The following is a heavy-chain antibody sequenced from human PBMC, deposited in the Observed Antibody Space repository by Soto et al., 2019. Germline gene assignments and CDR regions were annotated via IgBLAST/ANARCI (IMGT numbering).Heavy chain of an antibody. V-gene: IGHV4-34*01. D-gene: IGHD3-10*01. CDR2: INHSGST. CDR3: ARGQYYGSGSPPGFDY. J-gene: IGHJ4*02. CDR1: GGSFSGYY. Sequence: SETLSLTCAVYGGSFSGYYWSWIRQPPGKGLEWIGEINHSGSTNYNPSLKSRVTISVDTSKNQFSLKLSSVTAADTAVYYCARGQYYGSGSPPGFDYWGQGTLVTVSS.